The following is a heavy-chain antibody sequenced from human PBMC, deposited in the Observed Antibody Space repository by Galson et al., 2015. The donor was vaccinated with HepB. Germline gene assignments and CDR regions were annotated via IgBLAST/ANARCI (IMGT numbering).Heavy chain of an antibody. V-gene: IGHV1-46*03. CDR2: INPSAGSA. CDR3: ARDCPPFGTTACLPEGNGRDFDH. CDR1: GYTFTSYY. D-gene: IGHD4-17*01. J-gene: IGHJ4*02. Sequence: SVKVSCKASGYTFTSYYIHWVRQAPGQGLEWMGIINPSAGSASYPEKFQGRLTMTRDTSTSTVYMELSSLRSEDTAVYYCARDCPPFGTTACLPEGNGRDFDHWGQGTLVTVSS.